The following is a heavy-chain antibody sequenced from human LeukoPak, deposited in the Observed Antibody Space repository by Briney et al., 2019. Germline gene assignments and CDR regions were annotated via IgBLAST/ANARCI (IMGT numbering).Heavy chain of an antibody. CDR2: ISWNSGSI. D-gene: IGHD6-13*01. CDR3: AKDRYSSSLGELDY. CDR1: GFTFDDYA. J-gene: IGHJ4*02. Sequence: GRSLRLSCAASGFTFDDYAMHWVRQAPGKGLEWVSGISWNSGSIGYADSVKGRFTISRDNAKNSLYLQMNSLRAEDTALYYCAKDRYSSSLGELDYWGQGTLVTVSS. V-gene: IGHV3-9*01.